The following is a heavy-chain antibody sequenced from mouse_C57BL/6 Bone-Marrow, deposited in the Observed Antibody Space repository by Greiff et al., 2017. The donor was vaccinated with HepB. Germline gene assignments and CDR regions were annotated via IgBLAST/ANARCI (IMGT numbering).Heavy chain of an antibody. CDR2: SSNLAYSI. CDR3: ASLTPYWYFDV. V-gene: IGHV5-15*01. D-gene: IGHD4-1*01. Sequence: DVMLVESGGGLVQPGGSLKLSCAASGFTFSDYGMAWVRQAPRKGPEWVAFSSNLAYSIYYADTVTGRFTISRENAKNTLYLEMSSLRSEDTAMYYCASLTPYWYFDVWGTGTTVTVSS. J-gene: IGHJ1*03. CDR1: GFTFSDYG.